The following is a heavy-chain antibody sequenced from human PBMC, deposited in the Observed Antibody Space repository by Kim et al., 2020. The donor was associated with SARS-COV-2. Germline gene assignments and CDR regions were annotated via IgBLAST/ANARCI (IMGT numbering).Heavy chain of an antibody. V-gene: IGHV4-61*01. CDR2: MQVFGAS. D-gene: IGHD2-15*01. CDR1: SGSVSSGNHH. Sequence: SETLSLTCTVSSGSVSSGNHHWSWIRQPPGKGLEWIGQMQVFGASAHNPSLKSRVTMSIDTSKNQFSLRVNSVTAADAAVYFCASLIAGGGGAGSWGQGTLVTVSS. J-gene: IGHJ5*02. CDR3: ASLIAGGGGAGS.